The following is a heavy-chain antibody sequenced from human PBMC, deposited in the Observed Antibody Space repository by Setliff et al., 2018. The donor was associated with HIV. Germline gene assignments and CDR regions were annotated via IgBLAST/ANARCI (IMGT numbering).Heavy chain of an antibody. CDR1: GFIFSGSA. CDR2: IRSKDNNYVT. V-gene: IGHV3-73*01. CDR3: IRGPDYPYYFDY. D-gene: IGHD4-17*01. Sequence: GGSLRLSCAASGFIFSGSAMHWVRQASGKGLEWVGRIRSKDNNYVTTYAASVEGRFTISRDDSKSTAYLQMNSLKIEDTAVYYCIRGPDYPYYFDYWGQGTQVTVSS. J-gene: IGHJ4*02.